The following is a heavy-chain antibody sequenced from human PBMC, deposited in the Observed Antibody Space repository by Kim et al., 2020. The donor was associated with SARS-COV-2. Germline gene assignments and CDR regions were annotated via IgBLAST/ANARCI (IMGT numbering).Heavy chain of an antibody. Sequence: GESLKISCAASGFTFSKYGFNWVRQAPGKGLEWVSHISGSGSPKYYAESVRGRFTISRDNAQNVLFLQMNSLRGEDTAVYYCVRGNVDNWGQGTLVTVSS. CDR3: VRGNVDN. CDR2: ISGSGSPK. V-gene: IGHV3-48*04. J-gene: IGHJ4*02. D-gene: IGHD1-1*01. CDR1: GFTFSKYG.